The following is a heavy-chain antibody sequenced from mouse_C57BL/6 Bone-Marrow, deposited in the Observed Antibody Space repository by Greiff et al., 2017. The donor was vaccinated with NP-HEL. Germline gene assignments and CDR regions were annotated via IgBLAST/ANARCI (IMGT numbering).Heavy chain of an antibody. Sequence: VQLVESGAELARPGASVKLSCKASGYTFTSYGISWVKQRTGQGLEWIGEIYPRSGNTYYNEKFKGKATLTADKSSSTAYMELRSLTSEDSAVYFCARKINYYGSSSFAYWGQGTLVTVSA. D-gene: IGHD1-1*01. J-gene: IGHJ3*01. V-gene: IGHV1-81*01. CDR3: ARKINYYGSSSFAY. CDR1: GYTFTSYG. CDR2: IYPRSGNT.